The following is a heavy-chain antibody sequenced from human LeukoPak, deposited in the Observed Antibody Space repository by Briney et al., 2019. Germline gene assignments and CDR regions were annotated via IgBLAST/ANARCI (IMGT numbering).Heavy chain of an antibody. CDR3: AKEYCRGRCYEDYFDY. J-gene: IGHJ4*02. D-gene: IGHD2-15*01. V-gene: IGHV3-30*18. CDR1: GFTFSSSG. Sequence: GWSLRLSCAASGFTFSSSGMQWVRPAPGKGLEWVAVISYDGSKKYYADSVKGRFTISRDNSENTLSLQVNSLRAEDTAVYYCAKEYCRGRCYEDYFDYWGQGTLVTVSS. CDR2: ISYDGSKK.